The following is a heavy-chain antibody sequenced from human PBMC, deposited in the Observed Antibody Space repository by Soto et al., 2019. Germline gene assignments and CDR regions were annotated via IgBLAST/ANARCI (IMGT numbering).Heavy chain of an antibody. Sequence: ASVKVSCKASGYTFSSYGISWVRQAPGQGLEWMGIINPSGGSTSYAQKFQGRVTMTRDTSTSTVYMELSSLRSEDTAVYYCARDVTITIFGVAHNWFDPWGQGTLVTVSS. V-gene: IGHV1-46*03. CDR1: GYTFSSYG. J-gene: IGHJ5*02. CDR2: INPSGGST. CDR3: ARDVTITIFGVAHNWFDP. D-gene: IGHD3-3*01.